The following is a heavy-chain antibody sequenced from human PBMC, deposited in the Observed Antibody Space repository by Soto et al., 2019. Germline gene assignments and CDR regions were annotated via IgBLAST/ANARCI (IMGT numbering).Heavy chain of an antibody. Sequence: GGSLRLSCAASGFTFSSYAMHWVRQAPGKGLEWVAVISYDGSNKYYADSVKGRFTISRDNSKNTLYLQMNSLRAEDTAVYYCARPPRSGWFYFDYWGQGTLVTVSS. CDR1: GFTFSSYA. CDR3: ARPPRSGWFYFDY. J-gene: IGHJ4*02. V-gene: IGHV3-30-3*01. D-gene: IGHD6-19*01. CDR2: ISYDGSNK.